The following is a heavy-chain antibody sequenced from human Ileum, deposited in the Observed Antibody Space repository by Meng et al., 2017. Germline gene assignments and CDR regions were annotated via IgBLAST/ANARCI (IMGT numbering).Heavy chain of an antibody. CDR2: IKSKADNYAT. Sequence: GESLKISCAASGFTFTDSTMHWVRQASGKGLEWVGRIKSKADNYATAYAASVKGRVTISRDDSKNTAYLQMNSLKTEDTAVYYCTKYRGSWNGFDIWGQGKVVTVSS. V-gene: IGHV3-73*01. J-gene: IGHJ3*02. D-gene: IGHD6-13*01. CDR1: GFTFTDST. CDR3: TKYRGSWNGFDI.